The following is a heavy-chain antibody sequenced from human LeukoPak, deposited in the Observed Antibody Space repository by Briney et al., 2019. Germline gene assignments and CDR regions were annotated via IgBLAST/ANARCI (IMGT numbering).Heavy chain of an antibody. V-gene: IGHV4-59*01. CDR2: IYYSGST. CDR3: ARGAIAAAGNWFDP. D-gene: IGHD6-13*01. J-gene: IGHJ5*02. CDR1: GGSISSYY. Sequence: SETLSLTCTVSGGSISSYYWSWIRQPPGKGLEWIGYIYYSGSTNYNPSPKSRVTISVDTSKNQFSLKLSSVTAADTAVYYCARGAIAAAGNWFDPWGQGTLVTVSS.